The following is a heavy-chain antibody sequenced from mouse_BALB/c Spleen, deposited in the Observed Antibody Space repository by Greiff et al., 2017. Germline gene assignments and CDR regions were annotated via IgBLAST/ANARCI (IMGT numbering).Heavy chain of an antibody. CDR3: ARHDYGSSYRFAY. CDR1: GFTFSSYT. V-gene: IGHV5-12-2*01. CDR2: ISNGGGST. J-gene: IGHJ3*01. Sequence: EVKLEESGGGLVQPGGSLKLSCAASGFTFSSYTMSWVRQTPEKRLEWVAYISNGGGSTYYPDTVKGRFTISRDNAKNTLYLQMSSLKSEDTAMYYCARHDYGSSYRFAYWGQGTLVTVSA. D-gene: IGHD1-1*01.